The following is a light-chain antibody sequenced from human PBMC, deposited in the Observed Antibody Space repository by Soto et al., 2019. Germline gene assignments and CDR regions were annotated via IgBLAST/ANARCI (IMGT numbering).Light chain of an antibody. Sequence: EIVLTQSPGTLSLSPGESATLSCSASQSVSSSYLAWYQQKPGQAPRLLIYGASSRATGIPDRFSGSGSGTDFTLTISRLEPEDFAVYYCQQYGSSLGVTFGGGTKVDIK. CDR1: QSVSSSY. CDR3: QQYGSSLGVT. CDR2: GAS. V-gene: IGKV3-20*01. J-gene: IGKJ4*01.